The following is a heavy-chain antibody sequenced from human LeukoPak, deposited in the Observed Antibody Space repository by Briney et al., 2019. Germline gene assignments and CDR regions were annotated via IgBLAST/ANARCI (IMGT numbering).Heavy chain of an antibody. D-gene: IGHD5-18*01. V-gene: IGHV3-33*06. Sequence: GGSLRLSCAASGFTFSSYGMHWVRQAPGKGLEWVAVIWYDGSNKYYADSVKGRFTISRDNSKNTLYLQMNSLRAEDTAVYYCAKESGYSYAWGQGTLVTVSS. J-gene: IGHJ5*02. CDR2: IWYDGSNK. CDR1: GFTFSSYG. CDR3: AKESGYSYA.